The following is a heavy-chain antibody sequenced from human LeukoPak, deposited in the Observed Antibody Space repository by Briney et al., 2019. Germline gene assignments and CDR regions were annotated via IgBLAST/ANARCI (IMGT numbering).Heavy chain of an antibody. CDR2: IYGGGST. V-gene: IGHV3-53*01. J-gene: IGHJ4*02. CDR1: GFTVSTSY. CDR3: ARGYSSGWPDF. Sequence: GGSLRLFCAASGFTVSTSYMHWARQAPGKALEWVSVIYGGGSTYYADSVRGRFTISRDNSKNTLYLQMNRLRAEDTAVYFCARGYSSGWPDFWGQGSLVTVSS. D-gene: IGHD6-25*01.